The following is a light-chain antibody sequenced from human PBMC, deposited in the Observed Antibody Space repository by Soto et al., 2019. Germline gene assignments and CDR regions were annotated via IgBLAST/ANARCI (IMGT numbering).Light chain of an antibody. CDR1: QDIKNY. Sequence: DIQMTQSPSSLAASVGDRVTITCRASQDIKNYLNWYQQKPGKAPKLLIYDASNLEIGVPSRFSGSGSGTHFIFTIDSLQPEDIETYYCQQYDHFVTFGGGTKVEF. CDR3: QQYDHFVT. V-gene: IGKV1-33*01. CDR2: DAS. J-gene: IGKJ4*01.